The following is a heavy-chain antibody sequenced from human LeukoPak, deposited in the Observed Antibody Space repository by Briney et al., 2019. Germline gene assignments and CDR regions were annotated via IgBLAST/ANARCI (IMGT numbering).Heavy chain of an antibody. CDR2: IRYDGSNK. V-gene: IGHV3-30*02. D-gene: IGHD6-19*01. CDR3: AKDQGIAVAENYYGMDV. CDR1: GFTFSSYG. J-gene: IGHJ6*02. Sequence: GGSLRLSCAASGFTFSSYGMHWVRQAPGKGLEWVAFIRYDGSNKYYADSVKGRFTISRDNSKNTLYLQMNSLRAEDTAVYDCAKDQGIAVAENYYGMDVWGQGTTVTVSS.